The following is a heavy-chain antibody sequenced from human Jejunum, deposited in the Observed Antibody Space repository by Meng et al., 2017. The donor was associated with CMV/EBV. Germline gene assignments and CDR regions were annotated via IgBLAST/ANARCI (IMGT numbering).Heavy chain of an antibody. V-gene: IGHV1-18*01. Sequence: GYTFTNYGSSWVRRAPGQGFEWMGWISAYNSNTNYAEKFQGRVTLSTDTSTNTAYMDLTNLRSDDTAVYFCARDPLLNSNFHPLEYWGQGTLVTVSS. D-gene: IGHD4-11*01. CDR2: ISAYNSNT. CDR3: ARDPLLNSNFHPLEY. J-gene: IGHJ4*02. CDR1: GYTFTNYG.